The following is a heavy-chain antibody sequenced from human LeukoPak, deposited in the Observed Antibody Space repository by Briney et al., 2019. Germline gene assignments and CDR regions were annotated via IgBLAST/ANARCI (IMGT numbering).Heavy chain of an antibody. CDR2: IYYSGST. D-gene: IGHD5-12*01. J-gene: IGHJ4*02. Sequence: PSETLSLTCTVSGGSVSSGSYYWSWIRQPPGKGLEWIGYIYYSGSTYYNPSLKSRVTISVDTSKNQFSLKLSSVTAADTAVYYCARDRLRGHFDYWGQGTLVTVSS. CDR3: ARDRLRGHFDY. CDR1: GGSVSSGSYY. V-gene: IGHV4-61*01.